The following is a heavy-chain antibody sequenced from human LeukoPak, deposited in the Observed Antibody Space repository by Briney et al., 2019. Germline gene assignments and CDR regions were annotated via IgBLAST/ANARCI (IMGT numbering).Heavy chain of an antibody. CDR3: AHSPRYSSGWYYDY. D-gene: IGHD6-19*01. Sequence: SGPTLVNPTQTLTLTCTFSGFSLTTSGVGVAWIRQPPGKALEWLALIYWDDDRRYSPSLKSRLTITKDTSKNQVVLTMTNMDSVDSATYYCAHSPRYSSGWYYDYWGQGIMVTVSS. J-gene: IGHJ4*02. V-gene: IGHV2-5*02. CDR2: IYWDDDR. CDR1: GFSLTTSGVG.